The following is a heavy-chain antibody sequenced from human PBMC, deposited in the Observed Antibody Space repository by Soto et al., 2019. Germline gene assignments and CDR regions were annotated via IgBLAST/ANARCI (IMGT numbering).Heavy chain of an antibody. D-gene: IGHD2-2*01. Sequence: SETLSLTCTVSGGSISSGDYYWSWIRQPPGKGLEWIGRIYYSGSTYYNPSLKSRVTISVDTSKNQFSLKLSSVTAADTAVYYCARTGAVVLDYWGQGTLVTVSS. CDR1: GGSISSGDYY. CDR3: ARTGAVVLDY. V-gene: IGHV4-39*01. CDR2: IYYSGST. J-gene: IGHJ4*02.